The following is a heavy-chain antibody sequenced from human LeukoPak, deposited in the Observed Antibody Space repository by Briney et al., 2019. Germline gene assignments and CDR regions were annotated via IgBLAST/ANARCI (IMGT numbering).Heavy chain of an antibody. J-gene: IGHJ6*03. CDR2: IYYSGST. CDR3: ARETSQKGAHYMDV. D-gene: IGHD3-16*01. Sequence: PSETLSLTCTASGGSISSYYWSWLRQPPGKGLEWIGYIYYSGSTNYKPSLKSRVTISVDTSKNQFSLKLSSVTAADTAVYYCARETSQKGAHYMDVWGKGTTVTISS. V-gene: IGHV4-59*01. CDR1: GGSISSYY.